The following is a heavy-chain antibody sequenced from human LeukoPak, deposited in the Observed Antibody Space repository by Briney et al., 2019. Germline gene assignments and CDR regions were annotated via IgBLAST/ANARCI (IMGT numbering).Heavy chain of an antibody. Sequence: PSQTLSLTCAISGDSVSSNSAAWNWIRQSPSRGLEWLGRTYYRSKWYNDYAVSVKSRITINPDTSKNQFSLQLNSVTPEDTAVYYCARVGTYYDFWSGNYYYYYMDVWGKGTTVTVSS. D-gene: IGHD3-3*01. V-gene: IGHV6-1*01. J-gene: IGHJ6*03. CDR3: ARVGTYYDFWSGNYYYYYMDV. CDR1: GDSVSSNSAA. CDR2: TYYRSKWYN.